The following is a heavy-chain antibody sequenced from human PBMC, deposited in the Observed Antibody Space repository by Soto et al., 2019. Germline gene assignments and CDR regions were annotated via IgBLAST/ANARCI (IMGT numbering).Heavy chain of an antibody. CDR2: IYHSGST. V-gene: IGHV4-30-4*01. D-gene: IGHD3-16*01. CDR3: ARKSGSAYYFDF. CDR1: GGSVNSGDYY. J-gene: IGHJ4*02. Sequence: SETLTLTCAVSGGSVNSGDYYWTWIRQPPGKGLEWIGYIYHSGSTYYNPSLKSRLTISLDTSKNQFSLKLSSVNAADTAVYYCARKSGSAYYFDFWGQGTLVTVSS.